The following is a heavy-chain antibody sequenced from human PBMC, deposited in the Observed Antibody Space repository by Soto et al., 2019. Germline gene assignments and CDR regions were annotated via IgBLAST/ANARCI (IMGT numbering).Heavy chain of an antibody. CDR3: VRDDRWAFDF. V-gene: IGHV3-48*02. Sequence: EVHLVESGGGLVQPGGSLRVSCAASGFTFSNYAMNWVRQAPGKGLVWVSYISIGSGSIFYADSVKGRFTISRDDAKSSLYLQINTLRDEYTAVYYCVRDDRWAFDFWGQWTMVTVSS. CDR1: GFTFSNYA. CDR2: ISIGSGSI. D-gene: IGHD3-22*01. J-gene: IGHJ3*01.